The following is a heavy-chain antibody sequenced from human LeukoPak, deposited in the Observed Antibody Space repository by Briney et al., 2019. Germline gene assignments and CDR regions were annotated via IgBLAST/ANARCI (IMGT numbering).Heavy chain of an antibody. CDR3: ARDGGSSSFGD. J-gene: IGHJ4*02. V-gene: IGHV1-69*05. Sequence: ASVKVSCKASGGTFTSYAISWVRQAPGQGLEWMGRIIPIFGTANYAQKFQGRVTITTDESTSTAYMELSSQRYEDRAVYFCARDGGSSSFGDWGQGTLVTVSS. CDR1: GGTFTSYA. D-gene: IGHD6-13*01. CDR2: IIPIFGTA.